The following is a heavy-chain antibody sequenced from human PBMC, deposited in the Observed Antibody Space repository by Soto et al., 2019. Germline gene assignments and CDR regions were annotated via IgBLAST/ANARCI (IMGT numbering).Heavy chain of an antibody. D-gene: IGHD3-10*01. V-gene: IGHV3-30-3*01. CDR3: AREEYGSGSYFRY. J-gene: IGHJ4*02. Sequence: QVQLVESGGGVVQPGRSLRLSCAASGFTFSSYAMHWVRQAPGKGLEWVAVISYDGSNKYYADSVKGRFTISRDNSKNTLYLQMNSLRAEDTAVYYCAREEYGSGSYFRYWGQGTLVTVSS. CDR2: ISYDGSNK. CDR1: GFTFSSYA.